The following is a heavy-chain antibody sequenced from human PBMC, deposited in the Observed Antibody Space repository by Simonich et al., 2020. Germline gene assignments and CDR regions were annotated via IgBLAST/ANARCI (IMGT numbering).Heavy chain of an antibody. D-gene: IGHD3-3*01. V-gene: IGHV1-2*02. CDR3: ARGGVQYYYYYMDV. CDR1: GYTFTGYY. CDR2: NNPYDGGK. Sequence: QVQLVQSGAEVKKPGASVKVSCKASGYTFTGYYMHWVRQAPGQGLEGMGRNNPYDGGKNYAQKVQGRVTMTRDTSISTAYMELSRLRSDDTAVYYCARGGVQYYYYYMDVWGKGTTVTVSS. J-gene: IGHJ6*03.